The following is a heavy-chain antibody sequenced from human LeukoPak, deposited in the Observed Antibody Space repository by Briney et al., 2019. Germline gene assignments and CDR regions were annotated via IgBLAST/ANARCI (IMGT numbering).Heavy chain of an antibody. CDR1: GFTFTKYG. V-gene: IGHV1-18*04. CDR2: ISGYNGNT. D-gene: IGHD3-10*01. CDR3: GRDYYYGTSAPYNFGLDV. Sequence: ASVRVSCKASGFTFTKYGISGVRQAPGQGPEWMVWISGYNGNTDYAQKFQGRVTMTTDRATSTAYMELRDLTSDDTAIYYCGRDYYYGTSAPYNFGLDVWGQGTTVTVSS. J-gene: IGHJ6*02.